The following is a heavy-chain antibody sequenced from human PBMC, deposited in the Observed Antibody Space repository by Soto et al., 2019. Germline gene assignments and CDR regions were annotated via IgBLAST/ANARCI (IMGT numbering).Heavy chain of an antibody. D-gene: IGHD3-10*01. CDR2: ITGNGGTT. Sequence: EVQLLESGGDLVQPGGSLRLSCAASGFTFKNYAMTWVRQAPGKGLEWVSSITGNGGTTYYADSVKGRFTVSRDNSRETLFLPMSSLRAEDTATYYCAKGAAMLRGGTGRCDYWGQGTLVIVSS. CDR3: AKGAAMLRGGTGRCDY. V-gene: IGHV3-23*01. J-gene: IGHJ4*02. CDR1: GFTFKNYA.